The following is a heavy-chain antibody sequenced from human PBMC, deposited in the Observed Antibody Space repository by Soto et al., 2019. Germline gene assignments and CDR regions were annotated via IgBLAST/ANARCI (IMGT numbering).Heavy chain of an antibody. V-gene: IGHV1-2*04. CDR1: GYTFTDYY. CDR2: INPHSGDT. D-gene: IGHD3-10*01. Sequence: QVQLVQSGAEVRKPGASVKVSCKASGYTFTDYYIHWVRQAPGQGLEWMGWINPHSGDTKNAQKFQGWVTMTRDTSISTADMELRRLTSHDTAVYYCARAWGHGSRSAFFGMQVWGQGTTVTVSS. J-gene: IGHJ6*02. CDR3: ARAWGHGSRSAFFGMQV.